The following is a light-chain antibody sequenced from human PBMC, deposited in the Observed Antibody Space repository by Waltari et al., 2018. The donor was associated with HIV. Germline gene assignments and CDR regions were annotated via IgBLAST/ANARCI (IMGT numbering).Light chain of an antibody. V-gene: IGKV4-1*01. CDR2: WAS. J-gene: IGKJ1*01. CDR3: QQYYSTPPRT. Sequence: DIVMTQTPDSLAASLGEWATITCKSSQHILYKSDNKNSLAWYQQKPGQPPKLLISWASAREAGVPDRFSGSGSGTDFTLTISSLQAEDVAVYYCQQYYSTPPRTFGQGTKVEIK. CDR1: QHILYKSDNKNS.